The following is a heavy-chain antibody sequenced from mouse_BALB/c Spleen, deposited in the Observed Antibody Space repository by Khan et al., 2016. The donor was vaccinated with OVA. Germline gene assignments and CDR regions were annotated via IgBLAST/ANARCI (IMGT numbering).Heavy chain of an antibody. V-gene: IGHV14-3*02. CDR1: GFNIKDTY. J-gene: IGHJ3*01. D-gene: IGHD2-1*01. CDR2: IDPANGDT. CDR3: ATLYANPFAY. Sequence: EVQLQESGAELVKPGASVKLSCTASGFNIKDTYIHWVKQRPEQGPEWIGRIDPANGDTKYGPKFQVKAPITADTSSNTAYLHLSILTSEDTAVYYCATLYANPFAYWGQGTLVTVSA.